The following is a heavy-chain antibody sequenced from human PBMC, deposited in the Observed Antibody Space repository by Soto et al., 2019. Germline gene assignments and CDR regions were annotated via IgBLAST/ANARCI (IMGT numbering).Heavy chain of an antibody. CDR3: AKGLSGYSCGPFDY. D-gene: IGHD5-18*01. J-gene: IGHJ4*02. CDR2: INWNTGSI. V-gene: IGHV3-9*01. CDR1: GFTFDDYA. Sequence: EVQLVESGGGLVQPGRSLRLSCAASGFTFDDYAMHWVRQAPGKGLEWVSGINWNTGSIGYADSVKGRFTISKDTAKNSLYLQMNSLRAEDTALYYCAKGLSGYSCGPFDYWGQGTLVTVSS.